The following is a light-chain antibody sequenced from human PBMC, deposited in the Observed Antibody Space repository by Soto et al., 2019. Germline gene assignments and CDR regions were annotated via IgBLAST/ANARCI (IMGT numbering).Light chain of an antibody. CDR1: QSISSY. J-gene: IGKJ1*01. CDR3: QHYNSYSEA. V-gene: IGKV1-39*01. CDR2: AAS. Sequence: DIQMTQSPSSLSASVGDRFTITCRASQSISSYVNWYQQKPGKAPKLRIYAASSLQSGVPSRFSGSGSGTEFTLTSSSLQPDDFATYYCQHYNSYSEAFGQGTKVDIK.